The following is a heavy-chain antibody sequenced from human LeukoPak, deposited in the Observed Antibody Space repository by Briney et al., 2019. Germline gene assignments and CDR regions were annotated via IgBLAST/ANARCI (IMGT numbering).Heavy chain of an antibody. V-gene: IGHV3-23*01. CDR1: GFSFSSYA. J-gene: IGHJ4*02. D-gene: IGHD2-2*03. Sequence: GGSLRLSCAASGFSFSSYAMSWVRQAPGKGLEWVSGISGSGPYTFYTDSVKGRFTTSRDSSKNTLYLQMNSLRAEDTALYYCAKHGYCSGISCFFDFWGQGTLVTVSS. CDR3: AKHGYCSGISCFFDF. CDR2: ISGSGPYT.